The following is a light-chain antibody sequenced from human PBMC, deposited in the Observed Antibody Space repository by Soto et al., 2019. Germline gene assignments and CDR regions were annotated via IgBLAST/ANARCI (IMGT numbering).Light chain of an antibody. J-gene: IGKJ1*01. CDR2: AAS. Sequence: AIRMTQSPSSFSASTGDRVTITCRASQGISSYLAWYQQKPGKAPKLLIYAASTLQSGVPSRFSGSGSGTDFTLPIICLQSEDFATYYCQQYYSYPLTFGQGTKVEIK. CDR1: QGISSY. V-gene: IGKV1-8*01. CDR3: QQYYSYPLT.